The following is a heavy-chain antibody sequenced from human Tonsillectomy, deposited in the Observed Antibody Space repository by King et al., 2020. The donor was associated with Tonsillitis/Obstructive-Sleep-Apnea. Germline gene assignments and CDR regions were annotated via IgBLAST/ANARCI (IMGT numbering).Heavy chain of an antibody. J-gene: IGHJ4*02. Sequence: VQLVESGGGFVQPGESLRLSCVGSGFSFGDYWMNWIRQAPGKGPEWVANMKHDGSEIYYVDSVKGRFTISRDNARDSVVLQMNSLRAEDTAVYYCVRDRGIDYGGSLFDYWGQGTLVTVSS. CDR1: GFSFGDYW. D-gene: IGHD4-23*01. V-gene: IGHV3-7*04. CDR2: MKHDGSEI. CDR3: VRDRGIDYGGSLFDY.